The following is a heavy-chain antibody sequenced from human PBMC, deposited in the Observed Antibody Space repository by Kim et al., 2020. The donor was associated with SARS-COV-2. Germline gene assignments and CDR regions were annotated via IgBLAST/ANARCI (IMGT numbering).Heavy chain of an antibody. J-gene: IGHJ4*02. V-gene: IGHV3-33*05. Sequence: GGSLRLSCAASGFTFSNYGMHWVRQAPGKGLECMAVISYDENNKYYADSVKGRFSISRDNSKSTLYLQMNSLRAEDTAVYYCATDLGGGAGDYWGQGTLV. D-gene: IGHD1-26*01. CDR3: ATDLGGGAGDY. CDR2: ISYDENNK. CDR1: GFTFSNYG.